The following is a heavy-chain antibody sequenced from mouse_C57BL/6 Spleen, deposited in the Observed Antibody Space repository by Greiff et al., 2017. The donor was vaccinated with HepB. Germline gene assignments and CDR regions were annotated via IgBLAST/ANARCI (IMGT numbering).Heavy chain of an antibody. CDR3: ARDLAMDY. Sequence: EVQGVEYGGGLVQSGRSLRLSCATSGFTFSDFYMEWVRQAPGKGLEWIAASRNKANDYTTEYSASVKGRFIVSRDTSQSILYLQMNALRAEDTAIYYCARDLAMDYWGQGTSVTVSS. V-gene: IGHV7-1*01. CDR1: GFTFSDFY. CDR2: SRNKANDYTT. J-gene: IGHJ4*01.